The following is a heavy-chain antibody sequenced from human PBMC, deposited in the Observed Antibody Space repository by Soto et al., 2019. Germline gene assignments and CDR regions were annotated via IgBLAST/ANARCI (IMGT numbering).Heavy chain of an antibody. CDR3: ARVLVRGVPAYCMDV. V-gene: IGHV4-31*03. CDR1: GGSISSGGYY. CDR2: IYYTGAT. Sequence: PSETLSLTCTVSGGSISSGGYYWSWIRQPPGKGLEWIGYIYYTGATYYNPSLKSRVAMSVDTSQNQVSLKLRSVTAADTAVYYCARVLVRGVPAYCMDVWGNGTTVTVSS. J-gene: IGHJ6*03. D-gene: IGHD3-10*01.